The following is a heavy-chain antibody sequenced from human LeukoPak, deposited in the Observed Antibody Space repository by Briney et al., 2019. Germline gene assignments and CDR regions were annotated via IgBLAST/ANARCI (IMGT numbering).Heavy chain of an antibody. CDR1: GGTFISYA. Sequence: ASVKVSCKASGGTFISYAISWVRQAPGQGLEWMGRIIPILGIASYAQKFQGRVTLNADKSTSTAYMELSSLRSEDTAVYYCARDGTLVVPAAIDYWGQGTLVTVSS. J-gene: IGHJ4*02. CDR2: IIPILGIA. CDR3: ARDGTLVVPAAIDY. D-gene: IGHD2-2*01. V-gene: IGHV1-69*04.